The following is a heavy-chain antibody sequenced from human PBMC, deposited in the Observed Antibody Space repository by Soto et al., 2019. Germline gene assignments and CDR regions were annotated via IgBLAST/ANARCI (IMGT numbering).Heavy chain of an antibody. J-gene: IGHJ4*02. CDR1: GGSLSGATYS. Sequence: SECLSLTCGVSGGSLSGATYSWNWIRQPPGKGLEWIGYIFPSGTTYYNPSLKSRVTISIDVSKNQFSLSLRSLTAADTAVYYCARSREFDYWSQGTLVTVSS. CDR3: ARSREFDY. CDR2: IFPSGTT. V-gene: IGHV4-30-2*01.